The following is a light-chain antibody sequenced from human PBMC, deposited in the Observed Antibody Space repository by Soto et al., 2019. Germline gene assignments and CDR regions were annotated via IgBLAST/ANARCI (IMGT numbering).Light chain of an antibody. CDR2: AAS. CDR1: QSISNH. CDR3: QQSYSSPRT. Sequence: DIQMTQSPSSLSASVEDRVIITCRASQSISNHLNWYQQKPGKAPKLLIFAASSLQSGVPSRFSGSRSGPDFTLTISSLQPEDFATYYCQQSYSSPRTFGQGTKGEIK. J-gene: IGKJ1*01. V-gene: IGKV1-39*01.